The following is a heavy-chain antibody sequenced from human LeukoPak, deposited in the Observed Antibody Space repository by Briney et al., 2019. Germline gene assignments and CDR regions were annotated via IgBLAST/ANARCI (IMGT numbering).Heavy chain of an antibody. Sequence: SVKVSCKASGGTFSNSAINWVRQAPGQGLEWMGRIIPIVGIPQYAQKFQDRVTITADKSTSAAYMDLSSLRSEDMAVYYCAREGEERDIVVVPGGLDYWGQGTLVTVSS. D-gene: IGHD2-2*01. V-gene: IGHV1-69*04. CDR1: GGTFSNSA. CDR3: AREGEERDIVVVPGGLDY. J-gene: IGHJ4*02. CDR2: IIPIVGIP.